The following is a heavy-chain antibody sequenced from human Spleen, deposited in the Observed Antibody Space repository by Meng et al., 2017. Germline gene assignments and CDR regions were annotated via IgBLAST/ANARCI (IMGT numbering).Heavy chain of an antibody. V-gene: IGHV1-46*01. J-gene: IGHJ4*02. D-gene: IGHD3-22*01. CDR2: INPSGGST. Sequence: ASVKVSCKASGGTFSSYAISWVRQAPGQGLEWMGIINPSGGSTSYAQKFQGRVTMTRDTSTSTVYMELSSLRSEDTAVYYCARDPTASFSGYIYFDYWGQGTLVTVSS. CDR1: GGTFSSYA. CDR3: ARDPTASFSGYIYFDY.